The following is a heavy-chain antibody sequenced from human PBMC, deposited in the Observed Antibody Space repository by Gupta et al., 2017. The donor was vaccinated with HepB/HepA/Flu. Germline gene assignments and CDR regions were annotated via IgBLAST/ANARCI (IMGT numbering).Heavy chain of an antibody. Sequence: QVQLVQSGAEVKKPGASVKVSCKASGYTFTGYYMHWVRQAPGQGLEWMGWINPNSGGTNYAQKFQGWVTMTRDTSISTAYMELSRLRSDDTAVYYCARGEGSYGYVAYYYYGMDVWGQGTTVTVSS. V-gene: IGHV1-2*04. CDR3: ARGEGSYGYVAYYYYGMDV. J-gene: IGHJ6*02. CDR2: INPNSGGT. CDR1: GYTFTGYY. D-gene: IGHD5-18*01.